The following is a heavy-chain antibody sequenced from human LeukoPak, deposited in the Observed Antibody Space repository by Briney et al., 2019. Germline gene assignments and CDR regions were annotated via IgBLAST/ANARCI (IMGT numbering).Heavy chain of an antibody. CDR1: GFIFSNFA. J-gene: IGHJ4*02. D-gene: IGHD6-19*01. Sequence: GGSLRLSCAASGFIFSNFAMTWVRQAPGKGLEWVSGITGNGADTYYADSVKGRFTISRDNSRNTLYLQMNSLRAEDTAVYYCAKRGSGWSYDYWGQGTLVTVSS. CDR3: AKRGSGWSYDY. V-gene: IGHV3-23*01. CDR2: ITGNGADT.